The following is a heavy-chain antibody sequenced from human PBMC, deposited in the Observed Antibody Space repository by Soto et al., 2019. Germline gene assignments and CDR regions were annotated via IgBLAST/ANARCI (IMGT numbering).Heavy chain of an antibody. CDR1: GVTFSNAA. CDR3: ARVCEYRHQAVTTEYFGMDV. J-gene: IGHJ6*02. CDR2: IIPIFGGA. Sequence: VQVVQSEAEAKQPGSSVKLSCKVSGVTFSNAAFSWVRQAPGQGLEWMGGIIPIFGGAKYAQKFQARVKITADEMTDMDYMEVTSLIIDDTAVYFCARVCEYRHQAVTTEYFGMDVWGQGTTVTVSS. V-gene: IGHV1-69*01. D-gene: IGHD2-15*01.